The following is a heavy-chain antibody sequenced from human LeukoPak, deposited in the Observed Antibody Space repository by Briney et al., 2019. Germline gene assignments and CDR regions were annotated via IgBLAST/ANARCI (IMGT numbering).Heavy chain of an antibody. D-gene: IGHD2-2*01. J-gene: IGHJ3*02. CDR3: ARDRGWEYQLLIDAFDI. CDR2: INPNSGGT. CDR1: GYTFTGYY. V-gene: IGHV1-2*02. Sequence: ASVKVSCKASGYTFTGYYMHWVRQAPGQGLEWMGWINPNSGGTNYAQKFQGRVTMTRDTSISTAYMELSRLRSDDTAVYYRARDRGWEYQLLIDAFDIWGQGTMVTVSS.